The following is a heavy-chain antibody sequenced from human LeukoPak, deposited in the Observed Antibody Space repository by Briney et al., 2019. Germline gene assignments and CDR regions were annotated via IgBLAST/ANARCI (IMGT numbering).Heavy chain of an antibody. D-gene: IGHD2-21*02. CDR2: ISGSGGST. J-gene: IGHJ4*02. CDR1: GFTFSGYA. Sequence: GGSLRLSCAASGFTFSGYAMSWVRQAPGKGLEWVSAISGSGGSTYYADSVKGRFTISRDNSKNTLYLEMNSLRAEDTAVYYCAKDLLTGILVYWGQGTLVTVSS. CDR3: AKDLLTGILVY. V-gene: IGHV3-23*01.